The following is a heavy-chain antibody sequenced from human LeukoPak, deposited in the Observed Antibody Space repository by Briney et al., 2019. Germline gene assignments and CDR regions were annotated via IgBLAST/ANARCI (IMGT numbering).Heavy chain of an antibody. Sequence: SETLSLTCTVSGVSISSYYWSWIRQPAGKGLEWIGRIHTSGSTNYNPALKSRVTMSEDTPKNQFSLKLSSVTAADTAVYYCAKGTSSGWYYFDYWGQGTLVTVSS. CDR2: IHTSGST. CDR1: GVSISSYY. CDR3: AKGTSSGWYYFDY. D-gene: IGHD6-19*01. J-gene: IGHJ4*02. V-gene: IGHV4-4*07.